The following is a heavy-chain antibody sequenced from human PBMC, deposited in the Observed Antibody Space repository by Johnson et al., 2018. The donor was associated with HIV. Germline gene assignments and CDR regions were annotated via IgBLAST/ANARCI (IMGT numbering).Heavy chain of an antibody. D-gene: IGHD6-19*01. J-gene: IGHJ3*02. CDR3: ARERGDSSRTAFDI. CDR2: ISFDGNLK. Sequence: QVQLVESGGGVVQPGKSLTLSCVASGLSFSNFGIHWVRQAPGKGPEWVAVISFDGNLKKYADSVRGRFTISRDNAKNTLYLQMNSLRAEDTALYYCARERGDSSRTAFDIWGQGTMVTVSS. V-gene: IGHV3-30*03. CDR1: GLSFSNFG.